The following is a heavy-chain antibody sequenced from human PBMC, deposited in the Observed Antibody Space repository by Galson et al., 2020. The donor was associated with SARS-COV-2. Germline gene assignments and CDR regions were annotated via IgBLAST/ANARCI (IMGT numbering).Heavy chain of an antibody. CDR2: VSYSGNT. V-gene: IGHV4-59*08. D-gene: IGHD2-8*02. CDR3: ARQRPGTGGHSPFDS. Sequence: SQTLSLTCTVSGGSISGYYWNWIRQPPGKGLEYIGYVSYSGNTGYNPSLKSRLTMFLDTSRNQFSLKLASVTAADTAVYYCARQRPGTGGHSPFDSWGQGTLVTVSS. CDR1: GGSISGYY. J-gene: IGHJ4*02.